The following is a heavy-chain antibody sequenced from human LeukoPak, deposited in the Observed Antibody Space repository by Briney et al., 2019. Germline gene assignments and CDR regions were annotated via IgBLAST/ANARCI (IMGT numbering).Heavy chain of an antibody. CDR1: GGSFSGYY. V-gene: IGHV4-34*01. Sequence: SETLSLTCAVYGGSFSGYYWSWIRQPPGKGLEWIGEINHSGSTNYNSSLKSRVTISVDTSKNQFSLKLSSVTAADTAVYYCARGSSRYSIWGQGTMVTVSS. CDR2: INHSGST. D-gene: IGHD3-16*02. J-gene: IGHJ3*02. CDR3: ARGSSRYSI.